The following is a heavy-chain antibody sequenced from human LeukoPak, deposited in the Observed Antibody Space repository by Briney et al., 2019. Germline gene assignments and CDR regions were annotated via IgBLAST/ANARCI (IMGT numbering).Heavy chain of an antibody. D-gene: IGHD6-13*01. CDR1: GFSFSTSG. CDR3: AKGRGTAGAPNTWYFDL. CDR2: IKADGSDQ. Sequence: GGSLRLSCAGSGFSFSTSGMHWVRQAPGKGLEWAALIKADGSDQYYADSVKGRFTISRDNSKDTLFLQMNSLRVEDTAVYYCAKGRGTAGAPNTWYFDLWGRGTLITVSS. V-gene: IGHV3-30*02. J-gene: IGHJ2*01.